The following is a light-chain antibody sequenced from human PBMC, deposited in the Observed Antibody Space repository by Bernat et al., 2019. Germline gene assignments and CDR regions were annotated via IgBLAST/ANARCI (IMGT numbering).Light chain of an antibody. CDR3: QQYGSSPRT. J-gene: IGKJ1*01. V-gene: IGKV3-20*01. Sequence: EIVLTQSPATLSLSPGERATLSCRASQSVSGSFLAWYQQKPGQAPRLLIYGASSRATGIPDRLSGSGSGTDFTLTISSLEPEDFAVYYCQQYGSSPRTFGQGTKVELK. CDR1: QSVSGSF. CDR2: GAS.